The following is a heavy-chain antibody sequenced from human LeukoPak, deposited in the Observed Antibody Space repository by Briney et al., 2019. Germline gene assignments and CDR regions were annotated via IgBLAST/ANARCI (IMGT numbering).Heavy chain of an antibody. J-gene: IGHJ4*02. CDR2: IYYHGST. CDR1: GDPISGYSNYK. CDR3: ASEYSAFDY. V-gene: IGHV4-61*01. Sequence: PSETLSLTSTVSGDPISGYSNYKGSWIRQPPGKGLEWIGYIYYHGSTNYNPSLKSRVTFSVDTSKNQFSLKLTSVTAADTAVYYCASEYSAFDYGGQGTLVTVSS. D-gene: IGHD6-13*01.